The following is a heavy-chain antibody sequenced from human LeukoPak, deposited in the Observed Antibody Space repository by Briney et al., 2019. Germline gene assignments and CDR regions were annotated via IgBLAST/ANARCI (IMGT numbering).Heavy chain of an antibody. CDR1: GFTFDDYG. CDR2: INWNGGST. D-gene: IGHD1/OR15-1a*01. V-gene: IGHV3-20*04. J-gene: IGHJ3*02. CDR3: AREGSAIGPTTPRPLDAFDI. Sequence: GGSLRLSCAASGFTFDDYGMSWVRQAPGKGLEWVSGINWNGGSTGYADSVKGRFAISRDNAKNSLYLQMNSLRAEDTAVYYCAREGSAIGPTTPRPLDAFDIWGQGTMVTVSS.